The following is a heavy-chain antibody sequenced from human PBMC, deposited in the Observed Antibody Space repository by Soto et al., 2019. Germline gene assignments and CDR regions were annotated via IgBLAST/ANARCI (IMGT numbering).Heavy chain of an antibody. J-gene: IGHJ3*02. CDR2: IIPIVGTA. CDR3: ARDIPTLGYHPFDI. Sequence: SSVKVSCKASGGTFSRYAIRWVRLAFGQGLEWMGGIIPIVGTANYAQKIQGRVTITADKSTSTAYMELSSLRSEDTAVYYCARDIPTLGYHPFDIWGQGTILTASS. D-gene: IGHD6-13*01. V-gene: IGHV1-69*06. CDR1: GGTFSRYA.